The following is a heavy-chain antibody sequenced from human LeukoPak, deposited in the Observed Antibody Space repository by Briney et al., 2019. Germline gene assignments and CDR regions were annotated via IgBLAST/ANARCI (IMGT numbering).Heavy chain of an antibody. CDR2: IYYSGST. J-gene: IGHJ6*03. V-gene: IGHV4-39*01. CDR1: GGSISSSSYY. CDR3: ARQSSSYYSYYYYYYMDV. D-gene: IGHD1-26*01. Sequence: PSETLSLTCTVSGGSISSSSYYWGWIRQPPGKGLEWIGSIYYSGSTYYNPSLKSRVTISVDTSKNQFSLKLSSVTAADTAVYYCARQSSSYYSYYYYYYMDVWGKGTTVTVSS.